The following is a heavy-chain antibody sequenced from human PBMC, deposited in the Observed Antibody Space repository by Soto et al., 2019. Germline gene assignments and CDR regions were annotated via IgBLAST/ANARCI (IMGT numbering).Heavy chain of an antibody. D-gene: IGHD1-26*01. CDR3: ARVQNGSPHFDY. CDR1: GAYIRNYY. V-gene: IGHV4-59*01. J-gene: IGHJ4*02. CDR2: SYYSGST. Sequence: PSETLSLTCTVSGAYIRNYYWSWIRQPPGKGLEWIGFSYYSGSTNYNPSLNSRVTMSVDTSKNQFSLKLTSVTAAYTSVYYCARVQNGSPHFDYWGQGILVTVSS.